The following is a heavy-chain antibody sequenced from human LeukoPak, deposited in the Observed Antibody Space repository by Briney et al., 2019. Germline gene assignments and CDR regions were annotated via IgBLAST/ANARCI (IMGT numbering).Heavy chain of an antibody. CDR3: ARGGGLDV. CDR1: GFMFSSNW. V-gene: IGHV3-7*03. Sequence: GGSLRLSCAASGFMFSSNWMSWVRLAPGKGLEWVANIKEDGTETYYVNSVKGRFTISRDNAKNSLYLQMSNLRAEDTAVYFCARGGGLDVWGQGATVTVSS. J-gene: IGHJ6*02. D-gene: IGHD3-16*01. CDR2: IKEDGTET.